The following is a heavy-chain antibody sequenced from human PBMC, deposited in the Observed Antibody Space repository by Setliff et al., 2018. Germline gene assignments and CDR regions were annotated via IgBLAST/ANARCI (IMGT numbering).Heavy chain of an antibody. CDR1: SYTFSSYG. CDR2: ISAHNGDT. CDR3: ARAPPRIVVAVAALDY. V-gene: IGHV1-18*01. J-gene: IGHJ4*02. Sequence: ASVKVSCKASSYTFSSYGISWVRQAPGQGLEWMGWISAHNGDTNYAQNLQGRVTVTTDTSTNTAYMELRSLRSDDTAVYYCARAPPRIVVAVAALDYWGQGALVTVSS. D-gene: IGHD2-15*01.